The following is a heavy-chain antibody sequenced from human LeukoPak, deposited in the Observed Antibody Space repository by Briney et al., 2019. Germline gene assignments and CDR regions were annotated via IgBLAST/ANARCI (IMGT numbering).Heavy chain of an antibody. D-gene: IGHD7-27*01. CDR3: ATRANGGFKPYYFDY. J-gene: IGHJ4*02. CDR1: GASISSDNYH. CDR2: KHYIGST. V-gene: IGHV4-30-4*01. Sequence: SQTLSLTCTVSGASISSDNYHWGWIRQPPGKGLEWIGYKHYIGSTAYNPSLQSRITITVDTSKNQFSLKLTSVTATDTAMYYCATRANGGFKPYYFDYWGQGILVTVSS.